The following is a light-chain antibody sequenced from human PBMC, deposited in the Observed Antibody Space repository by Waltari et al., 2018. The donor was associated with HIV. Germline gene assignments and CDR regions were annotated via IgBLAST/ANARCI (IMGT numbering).Light chain of an antibody. CDR2: EVN. CDR1: SGDVGHFNS. CDR3: NSFSTSSTYV. Sequence: HSPLTQPASGSGSLGQSAPTSSTEPSGDVGHFNSVPCYQQHPGKAPKLIIYEVNNRPSGVSNHFSGSKSGYTASLTISGLRAEDEAHYYCNSFSTSSTYVFGTGTRVTVL. V-gene: IGLV2-14*01. J-gene: IGLJ1*01.